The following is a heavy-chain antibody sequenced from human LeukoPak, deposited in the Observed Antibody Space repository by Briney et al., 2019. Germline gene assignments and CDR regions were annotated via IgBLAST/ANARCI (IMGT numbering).Heavy chain of an antibody. J-gene: IGHJ6*03. CDR3: AKDGRLLWFGELLGHMDV. CDR2: ISGSGGST. CDR1: GFTFSSYG. V-gene: IGHV3-23*01. D-gene: IGHD3-10*01. Sequence: GGSLRLSCAASGFTFSSYGMSWVRQAPGKGLEWVSAISGSGGSTYYADSVKGRFTISRDNSKNTLYLQMNSLRAEDTAVYYCAKDGRLLWFGELLGHMDVWGKGTTVTISS.